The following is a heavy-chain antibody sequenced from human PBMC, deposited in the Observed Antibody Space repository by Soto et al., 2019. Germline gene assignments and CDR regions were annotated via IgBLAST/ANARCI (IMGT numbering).Heavy chain of an antibody. Sequence: ASVKVSCKASGYTFTNYGISWVRQAPGQGLEWMGWSSAYNGNTNYADNLQGRVTMTTDTSTSTAYMELRSLRSDDTAVYYCAGYSCEGGRCYRGFDVWGQGTEVTVSS. CDR2: SSAYNGNT. CDR3: AGYSCEGGRCYRGFDV. V-gene: IGHV1-18*01. D-gene: IGHD3-16*02. CDR1: GYTFTNYG. J-gene: IGHJ3*01.